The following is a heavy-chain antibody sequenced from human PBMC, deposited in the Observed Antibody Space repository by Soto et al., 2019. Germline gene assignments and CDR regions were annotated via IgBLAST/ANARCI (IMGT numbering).Heavy chain of an antibody. CDR3: ARAGPYYDILTGNNWFDP. Sequence: GASVKVSCKASGYTFTGYYMHWVRQAPGQGLEWLCLINPNSGGTNYAQNFQGWVTMTRDTSISTAYMELSRLRSDDTAVYYCARAGPYYDILTGNNWFDPWGQGTLVTVSS. V-gene: IGHV1-2*04. D-gene: IGHD3-9*01. CDR1: GYTFTGYY. CDR2: INPNSGGT. J-gene: IGHJ5*02.